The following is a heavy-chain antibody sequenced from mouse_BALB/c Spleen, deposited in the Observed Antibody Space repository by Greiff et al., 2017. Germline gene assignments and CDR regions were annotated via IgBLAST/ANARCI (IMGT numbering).Heavy chain of an antibody. Sequence: EVKLVESGGGLVQPGGSRKLSCAASGFTFSSFGMHWVRQAPEKGLEWVAYISSGSSTIYYADTVKGRFTISRDNPKNTLFLQMTSLRSEDTAMYYCAGLRDGGFAYWGQGTLVTVS. CDR2: ISSGSSTI. CDR3: AGLRDGGFAY. J-gene: IGHJ3*01. V-gene: IGHV5-17*02. CDR1: GFTFSSFG. D-gene: IGHD3-3*01.